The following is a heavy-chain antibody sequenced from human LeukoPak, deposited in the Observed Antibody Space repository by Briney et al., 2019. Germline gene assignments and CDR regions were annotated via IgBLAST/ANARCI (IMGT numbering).Heavy chain of an antibody. CDR2: IIPIFCKA. J-gene: IGHJ4*02. CDR3: ARGEMATPFDY. D-gene: IGHD5-24*01. V-gene: IGHV1-69*13. Sequence: GASVKVSCKASGGTFISYAISWVRQAPGQGLEWMGGIIPIFCKAHYAQKSQGRVTITADDSKSTAYLELSRLSSEDTALYYGARGEMATPFDYWGQGTLVTVSS. CDR1: GGTFISYA.